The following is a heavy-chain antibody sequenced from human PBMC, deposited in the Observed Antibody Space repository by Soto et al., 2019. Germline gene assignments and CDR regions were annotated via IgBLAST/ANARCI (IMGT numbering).Heavy chain of an antibody. J-gene: IGHJ6*02. V-gene: IGHV1-3*01. D-gene: IGHD3-9*01. Sequence: ASVKVSCKASGYTFTNYAIHWVRQAPGQRLEWMAWINAANGITKSSQKFQGRVTFTRDTSASTAYMELSSLGSEDTAVYYCARDPTYYDILTGYYKDYYYGMDVWGQGTTVTVSS. CDR3: ARDPTYYDILTGYYKDYYYGMDV. CDR1: GYTFTNYA. CDR2: INAANGIT.